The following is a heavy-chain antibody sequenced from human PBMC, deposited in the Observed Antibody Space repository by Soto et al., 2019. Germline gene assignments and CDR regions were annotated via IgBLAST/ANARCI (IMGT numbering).Heavy chain of an antibody. CDR3: ARGLHITIPSEDFGF. Sequence: SQTLSLTCAISGDSVSSNTATWNWIRQSPSRGLEWLGRTYYRSKWFIEYAVSVKSRITINPDTSKNQFSLQLNSVTPEDTAVYYCARGLHITIPSEDFGFWDEGVLVTVYS. CDR1: GDSVSSNTAT. V-gene: IGHV6-1*01. D-gene: IGHD3-10*01. J-gene: IGHJ4*02. CDR2: TYYRSKWFI.